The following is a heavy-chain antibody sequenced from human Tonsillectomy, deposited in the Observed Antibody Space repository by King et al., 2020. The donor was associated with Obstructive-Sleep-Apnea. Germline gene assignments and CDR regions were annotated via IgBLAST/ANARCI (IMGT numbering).Heavy chain of an antibody. V-gene: IGHV4-59*08. J-gene: IGHJ3*02. CDR2: IYYSGST. CDR3: ARHLGTGYCSGGSCYPINAFDI. CDR1: GGSISSYY. D-gene: IGHD2-15*01. Sequence: QLQESGPGLVKPSETLSLTCTVSGGSISSYYWSWIRQPPGKGLEWIGYIYYSGSTNYNPSLKSRVTITVDTSKNQFSLKLSSVTAADTAVYYCARHLGTGYCSGGSCYPINAFDIWGQGTMVTVSS.